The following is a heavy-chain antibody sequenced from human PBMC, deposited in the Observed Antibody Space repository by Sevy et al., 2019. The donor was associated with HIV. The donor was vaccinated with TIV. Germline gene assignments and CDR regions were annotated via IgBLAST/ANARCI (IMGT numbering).Heavy chain of an antibody. V-gene: IGHV4-39*01. CDR3: ARRLGLWGSGSYYNLDY. Sequence: SETLSLTCTVSGGSISSSSYYWGWIRQPPGKGLEWIGSIYYSGSTYYNPSLKSRVTISVDTSKNRFSLKRSSVTAADTAVYDGARRLGLWGSGSYYNLDYWGQGTLVTVSS. J-gene: IGHJ4*02. CDR2: IYYSGST. D-gene: IGHD3-10*01. CDR1: GGSISSSSYY.